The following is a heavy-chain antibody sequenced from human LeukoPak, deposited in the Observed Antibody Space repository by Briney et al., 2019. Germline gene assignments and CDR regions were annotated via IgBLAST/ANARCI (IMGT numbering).Heavy chain of an antibody. CDR3: ARPLGSGWFGPFDS. CDR2: VSGSGTNS. J-gene: IGHJ4*02. V-gene: IGHV3-23*01. CDR1: GFTFSAFA. D-gene: IGHD6-19*01. Sequence: PGGSLRLSCAASGFTFSAFAINWVRQAPGKALEWVSAVSGSGTNSYYADSVKGRFTISRDNAKNTLYLQMNSLRAEGTAVYYCARPLGSGWFGPFDSWGQGTLVTVSS.